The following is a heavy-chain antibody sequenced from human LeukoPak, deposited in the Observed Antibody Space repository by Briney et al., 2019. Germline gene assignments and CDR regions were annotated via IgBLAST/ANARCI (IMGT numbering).Heavy chain of an antibody. CDR1: GYTFTSYG. Sequence: GASVKVSCKASGYTFTSYGISWVRQAPGQGLEWMGWISAYNGNTNYAQKLQGRVTMTTDTSTSTAYLELRSLRSDDTAVYYCARDNHYDILTGSPGPNNWFDSWGQGTLVTVSS. D-gene: IGHD3-9*01. V-gene: IGHV1-18*01. CDR2: ISAYNGNT. J-gene: IGHJ5*01. CDR3: ARDNHYDILTGSPGPNNWFDS.